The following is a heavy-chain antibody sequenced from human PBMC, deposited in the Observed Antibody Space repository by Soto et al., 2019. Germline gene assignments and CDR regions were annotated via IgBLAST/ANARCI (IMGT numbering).Heavy chain of an antibody. CDR3: AKSAPMDAGDKYYYVF. D-gene: IGHD4-17*01. Sequence: QVQLVQSGTEVKKTGSWVKVSCKASGGTVSTFGISWVRQAPGQGLEWMGGIIPFFGTARYSQKFEDRITITADESTNTVYMDLRSLTSEDTAIYYCAKSAPMDAGDKYYYVFWGQGALVTVSS. CDR1: GGTVSTFG. V-gene: IGHV1-69*01. J-gene: IGHJ4*02. CDR2: IIPFFGTA.